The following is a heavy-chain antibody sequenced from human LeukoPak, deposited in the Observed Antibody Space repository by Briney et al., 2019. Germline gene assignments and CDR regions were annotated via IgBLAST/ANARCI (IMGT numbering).Heavy chain of an antibody. CDR1: GFTFSSYS. J-gene: IGHJ4*02. CDR2: ISSSSSYI. Sequence: GGSLRLSCAASGFTFSSYSMNWVRQAPGKGLEWVSSISSSSSYIYYADSVKGRFTISRDNAKNSLYLQMNSLRAEDTAVYYCARAPLGYCSGGSCYDLDYRGQGTLVTVSS. CDR3: ARAPLGYCSGGSCYDLDY. D-gene: IGHD2-15*01. V-gene: IGHV3-21*01.